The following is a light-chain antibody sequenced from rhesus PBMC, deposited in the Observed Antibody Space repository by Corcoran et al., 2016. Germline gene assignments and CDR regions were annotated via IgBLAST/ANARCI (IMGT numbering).Light chain of an antibody. CDR1: QGISSY. CDR3: LQHNSYPFT. Sequence: DIQMTQSPSSLSASVGDTVTITCRASQGISSYLNWFQQNPGKAPKLLIYAASSLESGVPSRFSGSGSGTDCTLTISSLQPEDFAVYYCLQHNSYPFTFGPGTKLDIK. V-gene: IGKV1-28*03. CDR2: AAS. J-gene: IGKJ3*01.